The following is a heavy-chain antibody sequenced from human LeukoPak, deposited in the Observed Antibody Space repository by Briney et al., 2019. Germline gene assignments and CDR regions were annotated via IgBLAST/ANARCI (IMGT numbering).Heavy chain of an antibody. Sequence: GGSLRLSCAASGFTFSSYAMTWVRQAPGGGLEWVSAITGSGAFTDYADSVKGRFTISRDNPKNTLYLQMNSLRAEDTAVYYCAKRSAESSGYFDYWGQGTLVTVSS. CDR1: GFTFSSYA. J-gene: IGHJ4*02. CDR2: ITGSGAFT. V-gene: IGHV3-23*01. D-gene: IGHD6-19*01. CDR3: AKRSAESSGYFDY.